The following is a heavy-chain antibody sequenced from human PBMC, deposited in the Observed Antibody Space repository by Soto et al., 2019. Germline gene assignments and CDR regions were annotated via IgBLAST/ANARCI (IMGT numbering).Heavy chain of an antibody. Sequence: ASVKVSCKASGYTFTGYYMHWVRQAPGQGLEWMGWINPNSGGTNYAQKFQGRVTMTRDTSISTAFMELSRLRSDDTAVYYCARSSAAGTSYYYYGTDVWGQGTTVTVSS. CDR1: GYTFTGYY. J-gene: IGHJ6*02. D-gene: IGHD6-13*01. CDR2: INPNSGGT. CDR3: ARSSAAGTSYYYYGTDV. V-gene: IGHV1-2*02.